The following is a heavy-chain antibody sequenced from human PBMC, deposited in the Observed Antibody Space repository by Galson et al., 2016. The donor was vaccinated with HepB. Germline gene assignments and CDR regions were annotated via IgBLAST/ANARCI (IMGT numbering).Heavy chain of an antibody. CDR1: GFTLSRYD. Sequence: SLRLSCAASGFTLSRYDMNWVRQAPGKGLEWVSYISSTSSPVYYADSVKGRFTISRDDDKGSLFLQMNYLRDEDTAVYYCVRAPGRFNYGYYVDSWGPGTLVTVSS. V-gene: IGHV3-48*02. CDR2: ISSTSSPV. D-gene: IGHD4-17*01. CDR3: VRAPGRFNYGYYVDS. J-gene: IGHJ4*02.